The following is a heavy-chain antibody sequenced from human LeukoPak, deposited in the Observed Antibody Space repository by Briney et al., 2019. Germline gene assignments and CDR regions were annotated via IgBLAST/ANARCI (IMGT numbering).Heavy chain of an antibody. CDR2: IYYSGST. J-gene: IGHJ5*02. Sequence: SETLSLTCTVSGGSISSSSYYWGWIRQPPGEGLEWIGSIYYSGSTYYNPSLKSRVTISVDTSKNQFSLKLSSVTAADTAVYYCARYLTGTTNWFDPWGQGTLVTVSS. V-gene: IGHV4-39*07. CDR1: GGSISSSSYY. CDR3: ARYLTGTTNWFDP. D-gene: IGHD1-20*01.